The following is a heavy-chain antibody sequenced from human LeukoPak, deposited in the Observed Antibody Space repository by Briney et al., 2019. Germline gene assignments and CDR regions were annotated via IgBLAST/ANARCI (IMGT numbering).Heavy chain of an antibody. CDR2: IYSGGTT. Sequence: GGSLRLSCAASAFTVSSNYMSWVRQAPGKGLEWVSIIYSGGTTYYADSVKGRFTISRGNSKNTLYLQMNSLRAEDTAVYYCARRYPYSSAWHPSAFDVWGQGTMVTVSS. CDR1: AFTVSSNY. V-gene: IGHV3-66*01. CDR3: ARRYPYSSAWHPSAFDV. D-gene: IGHD6-19*01. J-gene: IGHJ3*01.